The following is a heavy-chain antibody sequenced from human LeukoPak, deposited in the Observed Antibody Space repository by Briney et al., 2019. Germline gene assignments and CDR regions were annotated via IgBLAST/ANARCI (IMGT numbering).Heavy chain of an antibody. J-gene: IGHJ4*02. Sequence: GGSLSHSCAASGFNFAEYVTTGVRQGPGKGRGWGSGINWNGGSRGYADCVKGRFTIYRDNAQSTLYLQMNSLRAEDTALYYCARCRHSYDSSGYPHYWGQGTLVTVSS. V-gene: IGHV3-20*04. CDR2: INWNGGSR. CDR3: ARCRHSYDSSGYPHY. CDR1: GFNFAEYV. D-gene: IGHD3-22*01.